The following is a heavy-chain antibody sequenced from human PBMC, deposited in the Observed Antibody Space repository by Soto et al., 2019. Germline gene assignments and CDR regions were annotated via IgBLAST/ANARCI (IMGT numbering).Heavy chain of an antibody. CDR2: IYHTGST. D-gene: IGHD1-1*01. J-gene: IGHJ4*02. CDR1: GGSISTVGHY. V-gene: IGHV4-31*03. CDR3: ARATGTLRSRDCDY. Sequence: SETLSLTCSVSGGSISTVGHYWTWIRQPPGKGLEWIGSIYHTGSTYYSKSLRSRLTMSVDTSKSQFSLRLSSVTAADTAVYYCARATGTLRSRDCDYWGQGSLVTVPQ.